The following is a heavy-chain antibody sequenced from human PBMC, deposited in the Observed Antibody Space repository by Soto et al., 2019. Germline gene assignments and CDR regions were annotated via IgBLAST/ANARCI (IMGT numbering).Heavy chain of an antibody. J-gene: IGHJ4*02. CDR3: AKNEYCHSPFGY. Sequence: ASVKVSCKASGYTFTGYYMHWVRQAPGQGLEWMGWINPNNGGTDYAQKLQGRVTMTRDTSISTAYMELSRLRSDDTAVYYCAKNEYCHSPFGYWGQGTLVTVSS. D-gene: IGHD2-15*01. CDR1: GYTFTGYY. CDR2: INPNNGGT. V-gene: IGHV1-2*02.